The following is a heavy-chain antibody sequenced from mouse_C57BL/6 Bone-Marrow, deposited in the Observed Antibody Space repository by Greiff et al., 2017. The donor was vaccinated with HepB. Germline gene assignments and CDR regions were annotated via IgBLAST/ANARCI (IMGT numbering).Heavy chain of an antibody. CDR2: IDPENGDT. CDR1: GFNINDDY. Sequence: VQLQQSGAELVRPGASVKLSCTASGFNINDDYMHWVKQRPEQGLEWIGWIDPENGDTEYASKFQGKATITADTSSNTSYLQLSSLTSEDTAVYYCTTSLLRYAMDYWGQGTSVTVSS. CDR3: TTSLLRYAMDY. V-gene: IGHV14-4*01. D-gene: IGHD2-1*01. J-gene: IGHJ4*01.